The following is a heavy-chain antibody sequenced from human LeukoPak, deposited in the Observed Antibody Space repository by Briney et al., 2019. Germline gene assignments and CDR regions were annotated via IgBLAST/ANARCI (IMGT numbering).Heavy chain of an antibody. J-gene: IGHJ4*02. V-gene: IGHV3-23*01. CDR1: GFSFRSYG. CDR3: TRDPRRLDY. Sequence: GGSLRLSCAAYGFSFRSYGMSWVRQAPGKGLGLEWVSAISGSGGSTYYADSVKGRFTISRDNAKNSLYLQMNSLRAEDTAVYYCTRDPRRLDYWGQGTLVTVSS. CDR2: ISGSGGST.